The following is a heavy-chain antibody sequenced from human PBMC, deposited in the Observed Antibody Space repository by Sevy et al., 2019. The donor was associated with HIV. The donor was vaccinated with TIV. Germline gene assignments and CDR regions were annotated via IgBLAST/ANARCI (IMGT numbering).Heavy chain of an antibody. J-gene: IGHJ4*02. D-gene: IGHD6-6*01. V-gene: IGHV3-21*01. CDR1: GFTFSSYS. Sequence: GGSLRLSCAASGFTFSSYSMNWVRQAPGKGLEWVSSISSSSSYIYYADSVKGRFTISRDNAKNSLYLKMNSLRAEDTAVYYCARDRSSSVVGYWGQGTLVTVSS. CDR3: ARDRSSSVVGY. CDR2: ISSSSSYI.